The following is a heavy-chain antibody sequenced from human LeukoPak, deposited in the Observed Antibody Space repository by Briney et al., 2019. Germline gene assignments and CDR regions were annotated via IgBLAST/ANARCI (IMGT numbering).Heavy chain of an antibody. CDR2: ISYSGST. D-gene: IGHD4/OR15-4a*01. J-gene: IGHJ6*03. V-gene: IGHV4-59*08. Sequence: NPSASLSLTCSVSGASMNRYYWGCIRQPPGKGLEWLGYISYSGSTNTNPSLKSRVSISVATSKNQFFLEVNAVTAADTALYYCARLQFANQDSTRYTGGFYYMEVWGKGTTVTVSS. CDR1: GASMNRYY. CDR3: ARLQFANQDSTRYTGGFYYMEV.